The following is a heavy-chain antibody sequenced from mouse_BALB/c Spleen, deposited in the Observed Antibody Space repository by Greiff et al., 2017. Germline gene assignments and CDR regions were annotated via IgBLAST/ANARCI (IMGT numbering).Heavy chain of an antibody. J-gene: IGHJ3*01. V-gene: IGHV14-3*02. CDR2: IDPANGNT. D-gene: IGHD2-4*01. CDR3: AGGSYDYDGEFAY. Sequence: EVQLQQSGAELVKPGASVKLSCTASGFNIKDTYMHWVKQRPEQGLEWIGRIDPANGNTKYDPKFQGKATITADTSSNTAYLQLSSLTSEDTAVYYCAGGSYDYDGEFAYWGQGTLVTVSA. CDR1: GFNIKDTY.